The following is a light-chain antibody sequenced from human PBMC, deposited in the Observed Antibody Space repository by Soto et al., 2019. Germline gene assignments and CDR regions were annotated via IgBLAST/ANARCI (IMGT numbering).Light chain of an antibody. CDR1: QSVRSSY. Sequence: EIVLTQSPGTLSLSPGEIATLSFRASQSVRSSYFAWYQQKPGQAPRLLIFGASTRAPGIPDRFSGSGSGTDFTLTISKLEPEDFALFYCQQYGNSPLTFGGGTKVDIK. V-gene: IGKV3-20*01. CDR2: GAS. CDR3: QQYGNSPLT. J-gene: IGKJ4*01.